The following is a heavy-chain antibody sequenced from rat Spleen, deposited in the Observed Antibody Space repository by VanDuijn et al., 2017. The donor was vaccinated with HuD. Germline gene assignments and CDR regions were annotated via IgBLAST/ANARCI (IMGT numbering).Heavy chain of an antibody. CDR1: GFTFSDYG. V-gene: IGHV5-29*01. D-gene: IGHD1-4*01. Sequence: EVQLVESGGGLVQPGRSLKLSCAASGFTFSDYGLAWVRQAPTKGLEWVATISYADTSGHSGTYYRDSVKGRFTISIDNAKSTLSLQMESLRSEDTATSYCARRHFGYTDYFDYWGQGVMVTVSS. J-gene: IGHJ2*01. CDR3: ARRHFGYTDYFDY. CDR2: ISYADTSGHSGT.